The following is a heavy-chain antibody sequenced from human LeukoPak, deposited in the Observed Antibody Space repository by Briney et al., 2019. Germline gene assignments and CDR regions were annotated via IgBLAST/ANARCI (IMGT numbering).Heavy chain of an antibody. CDR3: ARHELKGTAYYYGMDV. CDR1: GYSFTSYW. CDR2: IYPGDSDT. V-gene: IGHV5-51*01. J-gene: IGHJ6*02. Sequence: GESLKISCKGSGYSFTSYWIGWVRQMPAKGLEWMGIIYPGDSDTRYSPSFQGQVTISADKSISTAYLQWSSLKASDTAMYYCARHELKGTAYYYGMDVWGQGTTVTVSS. D-gene: IGHD1-26*01.